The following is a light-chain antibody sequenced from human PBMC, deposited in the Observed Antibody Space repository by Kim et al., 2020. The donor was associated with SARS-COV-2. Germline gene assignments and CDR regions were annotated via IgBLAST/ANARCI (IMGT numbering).Light chain of an antibody. J-gene: IGKJ1*01. CDR1: QTVNSRY. CDR3: HQYGSSPWT. CDR2: GAS. V-gene: IGKV3-20*01. Sequence: SPGERATLSCRASQTVNSRYLAWYQQTPGQATRLLICGASTRAAGIPDRFSGSGSGTDFTLTISRLEPEDFAVYYCHQYGSSPWTSGHGTKVEIK.